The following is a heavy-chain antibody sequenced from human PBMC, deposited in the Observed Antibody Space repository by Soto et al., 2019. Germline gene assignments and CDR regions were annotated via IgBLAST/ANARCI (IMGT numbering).Heavy chain of an antibody. CDR3: ARDRYCSGGSCYSDYFDY. D-gene: IGHD2-15*01. CDR1: GGTFSSYA. J-gene: IGHJ4*02. V-gene: IGHV1-69*01. CDR2: IIPIFGTA. Sequence: QVQLMQSGAEVKKPGSSVKVSCKASGGTFSSYAISWVRQAPGQGLEWMGGIIPIFGTANYAQKFQGRVTITADESTSTAYMELSSLRSEDTAVYYCARDRYCSGGSCYSDYFDYWGQGTLVTVSS.